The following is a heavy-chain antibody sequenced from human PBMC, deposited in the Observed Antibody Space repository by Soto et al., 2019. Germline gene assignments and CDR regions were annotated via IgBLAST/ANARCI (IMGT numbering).Heavy chain of an antibody. V-gene: IGHV3-21*01. Sequence: LRLSCAASGFTFSSYSMNWVRQAPGKGLEWVSSISSSSSYIYYADSVKGRFTISRDNAKNSLYLQMNSLRAEDTAVYYCARGCSSTSCYISWGQGTLVTVSS. D-gene: IGHD2-2*02. CDR3: ARGCSSTSCYIS. CDR2: ISSSSSYI. J-gene: IGHJ5*02. CDR1: GFTFSSYS.